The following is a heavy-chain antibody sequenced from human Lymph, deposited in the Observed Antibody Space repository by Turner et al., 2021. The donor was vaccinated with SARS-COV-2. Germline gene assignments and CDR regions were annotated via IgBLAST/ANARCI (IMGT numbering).Heavy chain of an antibody. CDR2: IIPMFGTA. CDR3: ARVGSSVVPYYYYGMDV. CDR1: GGTFSSHV. V-gene: IGHV1-69*01. J-gene: IGHJ6*02. D-gene: IGHD3-22*01. Sequence: QVQLVQSGTEVKKPGSSVKVACKASGGTFSSHVISWVRQAPGQGLEWMGGIIPMFGTANCAKKFEGRVTITADETTSTAYMELSSLRSDDTAVYYCARVGSSVVPYYYYGMDVWGQGTTVTVSS.